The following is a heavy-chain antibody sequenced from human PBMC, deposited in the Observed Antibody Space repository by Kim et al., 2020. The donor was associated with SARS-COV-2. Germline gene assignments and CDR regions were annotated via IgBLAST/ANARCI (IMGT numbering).Heavy chain of an antibody. CDR3: AREEYYYGKGDV. V-gene: IGHV3-48*04. Sequence: GGSLRLSCAASGFTFSSYSMNWVRQAPGKGLEWVSYISSSSSTIYYADSVKGRFIISRDNAKNSLYLQMNSLRAEDTAVYYCAREEYYYGKGDVWGQGTTVTVSS. CDR2: ISSSSSTI. J-gene: IGHJ6*02. CDR1: GFTFSSYS. D-gene: IGHD3-10*01.